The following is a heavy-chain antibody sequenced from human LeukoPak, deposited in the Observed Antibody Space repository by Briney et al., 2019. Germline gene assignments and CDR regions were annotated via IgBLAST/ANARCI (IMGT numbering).Heavy chain of an antibody. J-gene: IGHJ4*02. Sequence: GGSLRLSCAASGFTFSVAWMNWVRQAPGKGLEWVGRIKSNTDGGATDYAAPVKDRFTISRNDSEKALYLQMNSLKTEDTAVYYCITEPPGVVFWGQGTLVTVSS. CDR3: ITEPPGVVF. CDR1: GFTFSVAW. CDR2: IKSNTDGGAT. D-gene: IGHD7-27*01. V-gene: IGHV3-15*01.